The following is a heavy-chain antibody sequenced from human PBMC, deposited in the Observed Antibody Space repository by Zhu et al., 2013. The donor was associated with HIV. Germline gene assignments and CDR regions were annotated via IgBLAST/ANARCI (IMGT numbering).Heavy chain of an antibody. J-gene: IGHJ4*02. V-gene: IGHV1-69*02. CDR2: IIPILGIA. CDR3: AAHIVLMVYAIPDYSGEGDYFDY. D-gene: IGHD2-8*01. Sequence: QVQLVQSGAEVKKPGSSVKVSCKASGGTFSSYTISWVRQAPGQGLEWMGRIIPILGIANYAQKFQGRVTITADKSTSTAYMELSSLRSEDTAVYYCAAHIVLMVYAIPDYSGEGDYFDYWGQGTLVTVSS. CDR1: GGTFSSYT.